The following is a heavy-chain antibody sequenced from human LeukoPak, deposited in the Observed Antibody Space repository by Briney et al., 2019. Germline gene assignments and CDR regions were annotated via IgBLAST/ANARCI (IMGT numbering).Heavy chain of an antibody. Sequence: PSETLSLTCAVYGGSFSGYYWSWIRQPPGKGLEWIGEINHSGSTNYNPSLKSRVTISVDTSKNQFSLKLSSVTAADTAVYYCARGRIAAAGSRGYYFDYWGQGTLVTVSS. CDR2: INHSGST. CDR3: ARGRIAAAGSRGYYFDY. D-gene: IGHD6-13*01. J-gene: IGHJ4*02. CDR1: GGSFSGYY. V-gene: IGHV4-34*01.